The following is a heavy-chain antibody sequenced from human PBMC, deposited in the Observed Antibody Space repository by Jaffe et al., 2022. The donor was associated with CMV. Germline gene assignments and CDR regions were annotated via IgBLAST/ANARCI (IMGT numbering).Heavy chain of an antibody. Sequence: EVQLVQSGAEVKKPGESLKISCKISGNSFTNYWIGWVRQMPGKGLEWMGIIYPNDYDTRYSPSFQGQVTISVDRSVSTAYLQWTGLKASDTAMYYCATLPIAVADNFDFWGQGTLVTVSS. V-gene: IGHV5-51*01. CDR2: IYPNDYDT. D-gene: IGHD6-19*01. J-gene: IGHJ4*02. CDR1: GNSFTNYW. CDR3: ATLPIAVADNFDF.